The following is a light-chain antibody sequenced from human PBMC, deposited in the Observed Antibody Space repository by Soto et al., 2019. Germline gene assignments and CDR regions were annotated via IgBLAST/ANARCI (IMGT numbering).Light chain of an antibody. CDR2: VEGSGGF. CDR1: SGHSSYI. J-gene: IGLJ2*01. Sequence: QAVVTQSSSASASLGSSVKLTCTLSSGHSSYIIAWHQQQPGKAPRYLMKVEGSGGFNKVSGVPDRFSGSSSGADRYLTISNLQFDDEADYYCETWDSNTRVFGGGTKLTVL. CDR3: ETWDSNTRV. V-gene: IGLV4-60*02.